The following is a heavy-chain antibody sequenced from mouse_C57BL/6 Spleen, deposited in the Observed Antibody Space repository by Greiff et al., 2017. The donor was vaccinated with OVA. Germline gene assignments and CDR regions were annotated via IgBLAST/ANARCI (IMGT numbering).Heavy chain of an antibody. Sequence: EVQVEESGGGLVQPGGSMKLSCVASGFTFSNYWMNWVRQSPEKGLEWVAQIRLKSDNYATHYAESVKGRFTISRDDSKSSVYLQMNNLRAEDTGIYYCADYPFAYWGQGTLVTVSA. CDR2: IRLKSDNYAT. J-gene: IGHJ3*01. CDR1: GFTFSNYW. D-gene: IGHD1-1*02. V-gene: IGHV6-3*01. CDR3: ADYPFAY.